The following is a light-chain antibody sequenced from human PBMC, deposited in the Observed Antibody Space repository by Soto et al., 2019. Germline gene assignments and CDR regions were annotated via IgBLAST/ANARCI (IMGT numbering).Light chain of an antibody. V-gene: IGLV2-14*01. CDR2: EVS. J-gene: IGLJ1*01. CDR1: SSDVGTYNY. CDR3: TSYTRDTALV. Sequence: QSALTQPASVSGSPGQSITISCTGTSSDVGTYNYVSWYQHHPGKAPKLIIYEVSNRPSGVSNRFSGSKSGSTASLTISGLQAEDEADYHCTSYTRDTALVFGTGTNLTVL.